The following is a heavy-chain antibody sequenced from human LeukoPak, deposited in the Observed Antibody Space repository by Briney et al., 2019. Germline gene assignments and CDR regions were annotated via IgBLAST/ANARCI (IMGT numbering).Heavy chain of an antibody. V-gene: IGHV4-38-2*01. Sequence: SETLSLTCSVSGYSISSGYYWGWIRQPPGKGLEWIGSIYHSGSTYYNPSLKSRATISVDTSKNQFSLKLSSVTAADTAVYYCARKSQAARRVNFDYWGQGTLVTVSS. J-gene: IGHJ4*02. CDR2: IYHSGST. D-gene: IGHD6-6*01. CDR1: GYSISSGYY. CDR3: ARKSQAARRVNFDY.